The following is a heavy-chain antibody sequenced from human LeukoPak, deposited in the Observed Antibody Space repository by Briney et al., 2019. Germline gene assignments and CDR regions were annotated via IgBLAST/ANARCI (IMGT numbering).Heavy chain of an antibody. CDR2: IKQDGSEK. CDR3: ARVPAYGDYSDY. Sequence: PGGSLRLSCAASGFTFSSFWMTWVRQAPGKGLEWVANIKQDGSEKYYVDSVKGRFTISRDNSKDSLYLQMNSLRAEDTAVYYCARVPAYGDYSDYWGQGTLVTVSS. D-gene: IGHD4-17*01. V-gene: IGHV3-7*01. J-gene: IGHJ4*02. CDR1: GFTFSSFW.